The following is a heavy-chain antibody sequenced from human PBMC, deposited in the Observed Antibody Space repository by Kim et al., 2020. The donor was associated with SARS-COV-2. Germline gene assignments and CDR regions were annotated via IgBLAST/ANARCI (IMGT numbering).Heavy chain of an antibody. Sequence: SETLSLTCTVSGGSIRSGGYYWSWIRQHPGKGLEWIGYIYYSGSTYYNPSLKSRVTISVDTSKNQFSLKLSSVTAADTAVYYCAREPTVPAAQGSYWFDPWGQGTLVTVSS. CDR1: GGSIRSGGYY. CDR3: AREPTVPAAQGSYWFDP. J-gene: IGHJ5*02. D-gene: IGHD2-2*01. V-gene: IGHV4-31*03. CDR2: IYYSGST.